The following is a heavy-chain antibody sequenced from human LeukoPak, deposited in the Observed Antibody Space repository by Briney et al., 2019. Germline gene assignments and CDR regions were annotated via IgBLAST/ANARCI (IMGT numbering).Heavy chain of an antibody. J-gene: IGHJ4*02. Sequence: GGSLRLSRAASGFTFSSYAMSWVRQAPGKGLEWVSAISGSGGSTYYADSVKGRFTISRDNSKNTLYLQMNSLRAEDTAVYYCAKSRSALSRAKRDFDWLLSSMWGQGTLVTVSS. CDR2: ISGSGGST. CDR1: GFTFSSYA. CDR3: AKSRSALSRAKRDFDWLLSSM. D-gene: IGHD3-9*01. V-gene: IGHV3-23*01.